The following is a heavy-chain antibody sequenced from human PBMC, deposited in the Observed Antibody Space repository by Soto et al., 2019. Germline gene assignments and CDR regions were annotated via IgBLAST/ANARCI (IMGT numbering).Heavy chain of an antibody. CDR1: GGTFSSYA. Sequence: ASVKVSCKASGGTFSSYAISWVRQAPGQGLEWMGGIIPIFGTANYAQKFQGRATITADESTSTAYMELSSLRSEDTAVYYCARDLRADPGYSSSWYNMFYYYGMDVWGQGTTVTSP. D-gene: IGHD6-13*01. V-gene: IGHV1-69*13. J-gene: IGHJ6*02. CDR2: IIPIFGTA. CDR3: ARDLRADPGYSSSWYNMFYYYGMDV.